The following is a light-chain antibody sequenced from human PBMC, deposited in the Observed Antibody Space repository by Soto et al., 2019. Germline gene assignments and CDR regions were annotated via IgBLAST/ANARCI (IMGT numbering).Light chain of an antibody. CDR1: QSVSSN. J-gene: IGKJ1*01. Sequence: EIVMTQSPATLSVSPGERATLSCRASQSVSSNLAWYQQKPGQAPRLLIYGASTRATGIPARFSGSGSGTEFTLTISSLQSEDFAVYYCQQYNNWPPSVRTFGQGTKVEIK. V-gene: IGKV3-15*01. CDR2: GAS. CDR3: QQYNNWPPSVRT.